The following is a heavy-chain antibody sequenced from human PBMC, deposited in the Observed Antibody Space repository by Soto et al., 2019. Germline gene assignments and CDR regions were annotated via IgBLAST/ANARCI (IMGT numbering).Heavy chain of an antibody. D-gene: IGHD2-8*02. J-gene: IGHJ6*02. V-gene: IGHV3-9*01. CDR1: GFSFDDYA. CDR3: EKSTGGAANGMAS. Sequence: EVQVVESGGGLVQPGRSLRLSCAASGFSFDDYAMHWVRQAPGKGLEWVSGISWNSGTIGYADSVKGRFTISRDNAKNSLYLQMNSLRAEDTAVYYCEKSTGGAANGMASGAKGPRSPSP. CDR2: ISWNSGTI.